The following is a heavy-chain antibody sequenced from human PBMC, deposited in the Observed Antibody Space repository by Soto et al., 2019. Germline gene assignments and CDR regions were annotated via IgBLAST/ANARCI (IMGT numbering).Heavy chain of an antibody. CDR2: IFDSGTT. V-gene: IGHV4-31*03. CDR1: GGSIGSGAYY. CDR3: ARDYSGYSLFDS. J-gene: IGHJ4*02. D-gene: IGHD3-22*01. Sequence: SETLSLTCTVSGGSIGSGAYYWSWIRLHPGEGLEWIGYIFDSGTTYYNPSLKSRAIISVDTSKNQFSLKLSSVTAADTAVYYCARDYSGYSLFDSWGQGILVT.